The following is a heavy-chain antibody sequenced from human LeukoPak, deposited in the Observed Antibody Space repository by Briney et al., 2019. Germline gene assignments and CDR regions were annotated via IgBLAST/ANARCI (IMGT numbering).Heavy chain of an antibody. V-gene: IGHV1-2*02. J-gene: IGHJ4*02. D-gene: IGHD1-20*01. CDR3: ARVRDNWNDEGMDY. CDR1: GYTFIGYY. CDR2: INPNSGT. Sequence: ASVKVFCKASGYTFIGYYIHWVRQAPGQGLEWMGWINPNSGTNYAQKFQGRVTMTRDTSISTAYMDLSSLTSEDTAVYYCARVRDNWNDEGMDYWGQGTLVTVSS.